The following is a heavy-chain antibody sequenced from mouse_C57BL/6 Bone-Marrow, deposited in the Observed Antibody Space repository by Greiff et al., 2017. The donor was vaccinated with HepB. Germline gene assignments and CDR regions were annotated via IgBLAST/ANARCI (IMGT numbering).Heavy chain of an antibody. CDR1: GFTFSSYA. Sequence: DVKLVESGGGLVKPGGSLKLSCAASGFTFSSYAMSWVRQTPEKRLEWVATISDGGSYTYYPDNVKGRFTISRDNAKNNLYLQMSHLKSEDTAMYYCARAPCGSSEAWFAYWGQGTLVTVSA. CDR3: ARAPCGSSEAWFAY. CDR2: ISDGGSYT. J-gene: IGHJ3*01. V-gene: IGHV5-4*03. D-gene: IGHD1-1*01.